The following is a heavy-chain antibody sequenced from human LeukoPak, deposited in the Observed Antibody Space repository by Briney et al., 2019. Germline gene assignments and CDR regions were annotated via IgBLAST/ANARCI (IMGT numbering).Heavy chain of an antibody. J-gene: IGHJ6*03. CDR3: ARDREGPSVPRYYMDV. V-gene: IGHV3-30*04. CDR2: ISYDGSNK. Sequence: PGGSLRLSCAASGFTFSSYAMYWVRQAPGKGLEWVAIISYDGSNKYYADSVKGRFTISRDNSKNTLYLQMSSLRAEDTAVYYCARDREGPSVPRYYMDVWGKGTTVTASS. CDR1: GFTFSSYA. D-gene: IGHD4-17*01.